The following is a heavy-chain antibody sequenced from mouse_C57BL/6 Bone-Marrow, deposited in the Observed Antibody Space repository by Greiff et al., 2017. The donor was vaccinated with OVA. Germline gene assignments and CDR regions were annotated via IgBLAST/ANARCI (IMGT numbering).Heavy chain of an antibody. CDR1: GYAFSSSW. V-gene: IGHV1-82*01. Sequence: QVQLKESGPELVKPGASVKISCKASGYAFSSSWMNWVKQRPGKGLEWIGRIYPGDGDTNYNGKFKGKATLTADKSSSTAYMQRSSLTSEDSAVYFCAREDGYYVYAMDYWGQGTSVTVSS. CDR3: AREDGYYVYAMDY. CDR2: IYPGDGDT. J-gene: IGHJ4*01. D-gene: IGHD2-3*01.